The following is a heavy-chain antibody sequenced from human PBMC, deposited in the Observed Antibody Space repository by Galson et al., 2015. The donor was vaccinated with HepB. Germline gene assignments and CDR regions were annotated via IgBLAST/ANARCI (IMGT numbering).Heavy chain of an antibody. Sequence: SLRLSCAASGFTSSSYAMSWVRQAPGKGLEWVSAISGSGGSTYYADSVKSRFTISRDNSKNTLYLQMNSLRAEDTAVYYCAKKNYYHSSAYPSPPAFDIWGPGTMLTAS. CDR3: AKKNYYHSSAYPSPPAFDI. CDR1: GFTSSSYA. CDR2: ISGSGGST. J-gene: IGHJ3*02. V-gene: IGHV3-23*01. D-gene: IGHD3-22*01.